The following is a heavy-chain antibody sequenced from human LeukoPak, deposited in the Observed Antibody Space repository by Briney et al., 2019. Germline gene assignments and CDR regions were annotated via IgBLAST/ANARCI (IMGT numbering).Heavy chain of an antibody. CDR2: ISSSGRTI. D-gene: IGHD5-24*01. J-gene: IGHJ4*02. V-gene: IGHV3-48*03. CDR1: GFTFSSFE. CDR3: ARGSSRDGYNC. Sequence: PGGSLRLSCAASGFTFSSFETNWVRQAPGKGLEWVSYISSSGRTIYYTDSVKGRFTISRDNARNSLYLQMSSLRAEDTAVYYCARGSSRDGYNCWGQGTLVTVSS.